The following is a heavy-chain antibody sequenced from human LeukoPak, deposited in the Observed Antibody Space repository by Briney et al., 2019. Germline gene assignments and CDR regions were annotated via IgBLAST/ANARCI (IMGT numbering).Heavy chain of an antibody. CDR3: ARGATVTTNNWFDP. CDR2: ISSSSSYI. J-gene: IGHJ5*02. Sequence: GGSLRLSCAASGFTFSSYWMNWVRQAPGKGLEWVSSISSSSSYIYYADSVKGRFTISRDNAKNSLYLQMNSLRAEDTAVYYCARGATVTTNNWFDPWGQGTLVTVSS. CDR1: GFTFSSYW. D-gene: IGHD4-17*01. V-gene: IGHV3-21*01.